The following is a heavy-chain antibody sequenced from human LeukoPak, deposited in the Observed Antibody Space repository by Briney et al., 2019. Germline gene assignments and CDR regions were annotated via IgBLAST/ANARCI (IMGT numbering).Heavy chain of an antibody. CDR3: AKALGSSSWFQYFQH. CDR2: IWYDGSNK. J-gene: IGHJ1*01. CDR1: GSTFSSYG. D-gene: IGHD6-13*01. Sequence: GGSLRLSCAASGSTFSSYGMHWVRQAPGKGLEWVAVIWYDGSNKYYADSVKGRFTISRDNSKNTLYLQMNSLRAEDTAVYYCAKALGSSSWFQYFQHWGQGTLVTVSS. V-gene: IGHV3-33*06.